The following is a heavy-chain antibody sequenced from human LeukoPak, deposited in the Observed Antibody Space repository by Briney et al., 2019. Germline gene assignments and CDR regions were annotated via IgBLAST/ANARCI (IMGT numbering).Heavy chain of an antibody. CDR2: ISSGGST. Sequence: GGSLRLSCAASGFTVSSNNMSWVRQAPGEGLEWVSVISSGGSTYYADYVKGRFTISRDNSKNTLYLQMNSLRAEDTAVYYCARALILTGYYKGLFDYWGQGTLVTVSS. D-gene: IGHD3-9*01. J-gene: IGHJ4*02. CDR1: GFTVSSNN. CDR3: ARALILTGYYKGLFDY. V-gene: IGHV3-66*01.